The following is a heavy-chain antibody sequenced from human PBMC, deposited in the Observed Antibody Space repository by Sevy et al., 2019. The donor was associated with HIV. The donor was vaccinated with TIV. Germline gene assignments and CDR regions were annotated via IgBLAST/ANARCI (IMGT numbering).Heavy chain of an antibody. CDR1: GYTLINYY. J-gene: IGHJ4*02. CDR3: ARGISLGSAAAAFDY. V-gene: IGHV1-46*03. Sequence: ASVKVSCKTYGYTLINYYLHWVRQAPGQGLEWMGLINQRRGSKNYAQKFQGRVTMTTDTSTGTVYMEMTNLRSEDTAVYFCARGISLGSAAAAFDYWSQGTRVTVSS. D-gene: IGHD6-13*01. CDR2: INQRRGSK.